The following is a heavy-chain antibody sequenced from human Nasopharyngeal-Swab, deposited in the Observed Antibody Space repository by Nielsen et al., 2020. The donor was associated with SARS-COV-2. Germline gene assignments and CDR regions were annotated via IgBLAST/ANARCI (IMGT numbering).Heavy chain of an antibody. J-gene: IGHJ6*02. CDR1: GLAFSRSG. V-gene: IGHV3-30*18. CDR3: AKEAGYYDILTGYYLSLGYGMDV. Sequence: GASLTLSCDASGLAFSRSGMHWVSPAPAKGLEWVADISSAGSNKYYADSVKGRFTISRDNSKNTLYLQMNSLRAEDTAVYYCAKEAGYYDILTGYYLSLGYGMDVWGQGTTVTVSS. CDR2: ISSAGSNK. D-gene: IGHD3-9*01.